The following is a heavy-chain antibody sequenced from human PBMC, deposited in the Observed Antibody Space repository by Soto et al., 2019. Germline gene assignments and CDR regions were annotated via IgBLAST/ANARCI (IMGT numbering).Heavy chain of an antibody. Sequence: EVQLLQSGGGLVPPGGSLRLSCAASGFTFSTYVLSWVRQAPGKGLEWVSAISGSGDNTFYADSVKGRFTISRDNYKNTVYLQKSSLRADDTAVYYCAKVGPTVATPRFCDYWGQGTLVTVSS. CDR3: AKVGPTVATPRFCDY. J-gene: IGHJ4*02. V-gene: IGHV3-23*01. D-gene: IGHD4-17*01. CDR2: ISGSGDNT. CDR1: GFTFSTYV.